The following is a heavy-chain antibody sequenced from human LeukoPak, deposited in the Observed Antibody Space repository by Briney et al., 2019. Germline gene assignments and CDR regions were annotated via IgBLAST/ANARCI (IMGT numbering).Heavy chain of an antibody. D-gene: IGHD6-19*01. CDR2: IYYSGST. J-gene: IGHJ5*02. CDR1: GGSISSSSYY. CDR3: AREKTLAVAGYNWFDP. V-gene: IGHV4-39*07. Sequence: SETLSLTCTVSGGSISSSSYYWGWIRQPPGKGLEWIGSIYYSGSTYYNPSLKSRVTISVDTSTNQFSLKLSSVTAADTAVYYCAREKTLAVAGYNWFDPWGQGTLVTVSS.